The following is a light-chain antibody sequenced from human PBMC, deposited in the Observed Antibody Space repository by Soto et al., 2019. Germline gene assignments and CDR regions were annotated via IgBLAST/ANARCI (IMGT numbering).Light chain of an antibody. CDR1: TSDVGASNY. Sequence: QSALTQPASVSGSPGQSITISCTGTTSDVGASNYVSWYQHHPGKAPKLLIYEVTNRPSGVSNRFSGSKSGNTASLTISGLQAEDEADYYCNSYAISATLVFGGGTKVTVL. CDR3: NSYAISATLV. CDR2: EVT. V-gene: IGLV2-14*01. J-gene: IGLJ2*01.